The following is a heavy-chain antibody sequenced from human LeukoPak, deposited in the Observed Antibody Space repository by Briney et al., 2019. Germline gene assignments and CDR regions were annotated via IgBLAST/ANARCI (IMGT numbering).Heavy chain of an antibody. V-gene: IGHV3-30*02. CDR2: IRYDGSNK. D-gene: IGHD3-22*01. CDR1: GFTFSSYG. Sequence: GGSLRLSCAASGFTFSSYGMHWVRQAPGKGLEWVAFIRYDGSNKYYADSVKGRFTISRDNSKNTLYLQMNSLRAEDTAVYYCAELGPMIWVLWFDPWGQGTLVTVSS. J-gene: IGHJ5*02. CDR3: AELGPMIWVLWFDP.